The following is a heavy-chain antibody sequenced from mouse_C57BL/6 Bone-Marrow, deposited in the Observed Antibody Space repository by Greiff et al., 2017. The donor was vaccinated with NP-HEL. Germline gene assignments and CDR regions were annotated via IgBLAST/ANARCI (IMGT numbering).Heavy chain of an antibody. CDR2: IDPENGDT. CDR3: TTWGLERGFDY. V-gene: IGHV14-4*01. D-gene: IGHD6-2*01. J-gene: IGHJ2*01. Sequence: EVKLVESGAELVRPGASVKLSCTASGFNIKDDYMHWVKQRPEQGLEWIGWIDPENGDTEYASKFQGKATITADTSSNTAYLQLSSLTSEDTAVYYCTTWGLERGFDYWGQGTTLTVSS. CDR1: GFNIKDDY.